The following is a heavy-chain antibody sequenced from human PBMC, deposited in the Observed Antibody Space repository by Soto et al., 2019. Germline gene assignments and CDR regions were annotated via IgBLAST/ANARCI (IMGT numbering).Heavy chain of an antibody. D-gene: IGHD3-3*01. CDR2: ITPIFGTA. V-gene: IGHV1-69*06. J-gene: IGHJ6*02. CDR3: ARERYDAYYYYGMDV. Sequence: QVQLEQSGAEVKKPGSSVKVSCKTSGGTFSSYAISWVRQAPGQGLEWMGGITPIFGTANYAQKFQGRVTITADKSTSTAYMELSSLRSEDTAVYYCARERYDAYYYYGMDVWGQGTTVTVSS. CDR1: GGTFSSYA.